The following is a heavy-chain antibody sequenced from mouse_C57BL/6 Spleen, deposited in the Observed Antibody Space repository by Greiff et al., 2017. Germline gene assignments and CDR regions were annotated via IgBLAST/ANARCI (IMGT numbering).Heavy chain of an antibody. D-gene: IGHD2-3*01. V-gene: IGHV10-3*01. CDR2: IRSKSSNYAT. J-gene: IGHJ3*01. Sequence: EVQLVESGGGLVQPKGSLKLSCAASGFTFNNYAMHWVRQAPGKGLEWVARIRSKSSNYATNYADSVKDRFTISRDDSQSMLYLQMNNLKTEDTAMYYCVRDDGTTGEFAYWGQGTLVTVSA. CDR3: VRDDGTTGEFAY. CDR1: GFTFNNYA.